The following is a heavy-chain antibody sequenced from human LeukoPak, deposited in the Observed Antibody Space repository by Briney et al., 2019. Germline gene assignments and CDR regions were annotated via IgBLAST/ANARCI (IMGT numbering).Heavy chain of an antibody. CDR1: GGSVSSGSYY. V-gene: IGHV4-61*01. CDR2: IYYSGST. D-gene: IGHD2-2*01. J-gene: IGHJ6*02. Sequence: PSETLSLTCTVSGGSVSSGSYYWGWIRQPPGKGLEWIGYIYYSGSTYYNPSLKSRVTMSVDTSKNQFSLKLSSVTAVDTAVYYCARNTHMRGMDVWGQGTTVTVSS. CDR3: ARNTHMRGMDV.